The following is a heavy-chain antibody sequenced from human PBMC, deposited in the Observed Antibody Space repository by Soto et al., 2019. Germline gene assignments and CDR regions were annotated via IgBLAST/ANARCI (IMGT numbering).Heavy chain of an antibody. CDR3: AREEGDYYGSGSLDY. J-gene: IGHJ4*02. CDR1: GFTFSSYA. CDR2: ISHDGSNK. D-gene: IGHD3-10*01. Sequence: GGSLRLSCAASGFTFSSYAMHWVRQAPGKGLEWVAVISHDGSNKYYADSVKGRFTISRDNSKNTLYLQMNSLRAEDTAVYYCAREEGDYYGSGSLDYWGQGTLVTVSS. V-gene: IGHV3-30-3*01.